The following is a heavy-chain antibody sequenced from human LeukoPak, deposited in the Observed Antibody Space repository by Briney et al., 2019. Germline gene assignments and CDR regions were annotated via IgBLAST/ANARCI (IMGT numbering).Heavy chain of an antibody. CDR3: ASKNWATRPTDDFWSGYAFDI. J-gene: IGHJ3*02. CDR2: ISSNGGST. D-gene: IGHD3-3*01. V-gene: IGHV3-64*01. Sequence: PGGSLRLSCAASGFTFSSYAMHWVRQAPGKGLEYVSAISSNGGSTYYANSVKGRFTISRDNSKNTLYLQMGSLRAEDTAVYYCASKNWATRPTDDFWSGYAFDIWGQGTMVTVSS. CDR1: GFTFSSYA.